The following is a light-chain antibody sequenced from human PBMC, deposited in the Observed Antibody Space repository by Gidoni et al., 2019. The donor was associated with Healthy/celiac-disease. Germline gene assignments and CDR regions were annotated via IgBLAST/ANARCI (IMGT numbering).Light chain of an antibody. CDR2: WAS. CDR3: QQYYSTPIT. V-gene: IGKV4-1*01. Sequence: DIVMTQSPHSLAVSLGERATLNCNSSQSVLYSSNNKNYLAWYQQKPGQPPKLLIYWASTRESGVPDRFSGSGSGTDFTLTISSLQAEDVAVYYCQQYYSTPITFGQGTRLEIK. J-gene: IGKJ5*01. CDR1: QSVLYSSNNKNY.